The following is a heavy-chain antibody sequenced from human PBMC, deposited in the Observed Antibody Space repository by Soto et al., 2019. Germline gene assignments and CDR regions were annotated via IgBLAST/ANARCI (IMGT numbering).Heavy chain of an antibody. J-gene: IGHJ5*02. CDR3: AKPRSSVQWPPCDP. CDR2: ISPDGSNK. CDR1: GFTFRSYG. D-gene: IGHD6-19*01. V-gene: IGHV3-30*18. Sequence: QVKLVESGGGVVQPGRSLRLSCAASGFTFRSYGMHWVRQAPGKGLEWVAVISPDGSNKDYADSVKGRFTISRDNSKNTLYLQMNSLRVEDTAVYYCAKPRSSVQWPPCDPWGHGTLVTVSS.